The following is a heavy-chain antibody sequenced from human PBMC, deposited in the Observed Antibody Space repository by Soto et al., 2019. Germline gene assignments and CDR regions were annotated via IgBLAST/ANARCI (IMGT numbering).Heavy chain of an antibody. CDR1: GGSITSYY. CDR2: IYSSGST. Sequence: QVQLQESGPGLVKPSETRSLTCTVSGGSITSYYWNWIRQPPGKGLEWIGYIYSSGSTNYNPSLKGRVTMSLDTSKNQVSLNVTSVTAADTAVYYCAATPRYWGQGRLVTVSS. J-gene: IGHJ4*02. CDR3: AATPRY. D-gene: IGHD2-15*01. V-gene: IGHV4-59*01.